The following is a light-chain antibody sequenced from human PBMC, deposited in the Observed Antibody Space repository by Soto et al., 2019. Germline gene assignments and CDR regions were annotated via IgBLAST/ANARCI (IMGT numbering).Light chain of an antibody. J-gene: IGLJ1*01. V-gene: IGLV1-44*01. CDR2: SNN. CDR3: AAWDDSLNGYV. Sequence: QSVLTQPPSASGTPRPRVPISCFGSSSKIGSNTVNWYQQLPGTAPKLLIYSNNQRPSGVPDRFSGSKSGTSASLAISGLQSEDEADYYCAAWDDSLNGYVFGTGTKVTVL. CDR1: SSKIGSNT.